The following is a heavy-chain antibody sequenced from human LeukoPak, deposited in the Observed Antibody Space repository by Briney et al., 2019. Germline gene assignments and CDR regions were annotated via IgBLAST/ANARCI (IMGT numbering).Heavy chain of an antibody. J-gene: IGHJ4*02. CDR3: ASDLGEWSPRGY. Sequence: SETLSLTCTVSGGSITSSSYYWGWIRQPPGKGLEWIGEIDHSGSTNYNPSLKSRVTMSVDTSKNQFSLKLTSVTAADTAVYYCASDLGEWSPRGYWGQGTLVTVSS. V-gene: IGHV4-39*07. D-gene: IGHD3-16*01. CDR2: IDHSGST. CDR1: GGSITSSSYY.